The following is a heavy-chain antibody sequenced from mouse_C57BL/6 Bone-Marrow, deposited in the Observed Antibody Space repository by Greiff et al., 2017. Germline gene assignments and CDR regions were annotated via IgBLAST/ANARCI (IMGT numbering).Heavy chain of an antibody. CDR3: ASPIYDGYDGWYFDV. CDR2: IWSGGST. V-gene: IGHV2-2*01. Sequence: QVQLQQSGPGLVQPSQSLSITCTVSGFSLTSYGVHWVRQSPGKGLEWLGVIWSGGSTDYNAAFISRLSISKDNSKSHVFFKMNSLQADDTAIYYCASPIYDGYDGWYFDVWGTGTTVTVSS. CDR1: GFSLTSYG. J-gene: IGHJ1*03. D-gene: IGHD2-2*01.